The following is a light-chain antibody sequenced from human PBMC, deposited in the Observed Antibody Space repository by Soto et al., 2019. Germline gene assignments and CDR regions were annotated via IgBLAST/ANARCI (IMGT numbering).Light chain of an antibody. J-gene: IGKJ1*01. V-gene: IGKV1-27*01. CDR2: AAS. Sequence: DIQMSQSPSSLPASVEDRVTITCRASQGISNYLAWYQQKPGKVPKLLIYAASTLQSGVPSRFSGSGSGTDFTLTISSLQPEDVATYYCQKYNSASWTFGQGTKVDIK. CDR3: QKYNSASWT. CDR1: QGISNY.